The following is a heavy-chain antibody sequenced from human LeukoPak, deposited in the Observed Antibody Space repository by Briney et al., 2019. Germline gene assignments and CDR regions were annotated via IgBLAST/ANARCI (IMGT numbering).Heavy chain of an antibody. CDR1: GFTFSSYS. J-gene: IGHJ3*02. D-gene: IGHD4-4*01. CDR3: ARDGYSNYDSNAFDI. CDR2: ISSSSSYI. V-gene: IGHV3-21*01. Sequence: PGGSLRLSCAASGFTFSSYSMNWVRQAPGKGLEWVSSISSSSSYIYYADSVKGRFTISRDNAKNSLYLQMNSLRAEDTAVYYCARDGYSNYDSNAFDIWGQGTMVTVSS.